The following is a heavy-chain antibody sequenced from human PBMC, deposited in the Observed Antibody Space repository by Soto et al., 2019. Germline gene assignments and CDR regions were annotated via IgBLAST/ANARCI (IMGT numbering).Heavy chain of an antibody. CDR1: GYTFTSYY. CDR2: INPSGGST. Sequence: ASVKVSCKASGYTFTSYYMHWVRQAPGQGLEWMGIINPSGGSTSYAQKFQGRVTMTRDTSTSTVYMELSSLRSEDTAVYYCARSKDIVVVPAAMVAPNWFDPWGQGTLVTVSS. V-gene: IGHV1-46*03. CDR3: ARSKDIVVVPAAMVAPNWFDP. D-gene: IGHD2-2*01. J-gene: IGHJ5*02.